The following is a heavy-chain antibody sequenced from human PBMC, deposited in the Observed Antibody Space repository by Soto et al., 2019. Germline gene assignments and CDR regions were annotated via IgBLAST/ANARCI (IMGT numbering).Heavy chain of an antibody. CDR1: GFTFRSCG. J-gene: IGHJ3*01. CDR2: LWYDGTTK. Sequence: ESGGGVVQPGRSLTLSCATSGFTFRSCGMHWVRQAPGKGLEWVAVLWYDGTTKYYSDSAQGRFIISRDNSRNTVYLQMNSVRVEDTGVYYWVRDLGRTDYRNNDIFDLWGQGTKVTVSS. D-gene: IGHD3-10*01. V-gene: IGHV3-33*01. CDR3: VRDLGRTDYRNNDIFDL.